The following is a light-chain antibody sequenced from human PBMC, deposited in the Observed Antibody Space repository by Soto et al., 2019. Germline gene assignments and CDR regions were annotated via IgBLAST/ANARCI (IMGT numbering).Light chain of an antibody. CDR2: GAS. Sequence: EIVLTQSPGTLSLVPGQRATLSCRASQSVRSSFLAWLQQKPGQPPRLLIYGASIRAPGISDRFSGSGSGTDFTLTISRLEPEDFAVYYCQQYHRSPRTFGQGTKVEIK. J-gene: IGKJ1*01. V-gene: IGKV3-20*01. CDR1: QSVRSSF. CDR3: QQYHRSPRT.